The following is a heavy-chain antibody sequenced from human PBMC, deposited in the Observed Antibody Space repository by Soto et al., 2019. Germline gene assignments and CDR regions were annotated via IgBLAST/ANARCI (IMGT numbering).Heavy chain of an antibody. J-gene: IGHJ5*02. D-gene: IGHD2-2*01. Sequence: QVQLQQWGAGLLKPAETLSLTCAVYGGSFSGYYWSWIRQPPGKGLEWIGEINHSGSTNYNPYLKSRVTKSVDTSKNQFSLKLSSVTAADTALYYCARRIVVVPAARGRYNWFDPWGQGTLVTVSS. CDR1: GGSFSGYY. CDR3: ARRIVVVPAARGRYNWFDP. CDR2: INHSGST. V-gene: IGHV4-34*01.